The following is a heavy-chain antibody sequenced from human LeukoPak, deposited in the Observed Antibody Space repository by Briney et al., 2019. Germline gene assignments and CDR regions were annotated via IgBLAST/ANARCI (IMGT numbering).Heavy chain of an antibody. CDR3: VRDFLGESGAGGP. V-gene: IGHV3-21*01. J-gene: IGHJ5*02. D-gene: IGHD3-10*01. CDR1: GFIFSSYS. CDR2: INPAGTST. Sequence: PGGSLRLSCAASGFIFSSYSMNWVRQAPGKGLEWVSSINPAGTSTFHADSAKGRFTISRDNTENSLYMQMDSLRDEDTAVYYCVRDFLGESGAGGPWGQGTLVTVSS.